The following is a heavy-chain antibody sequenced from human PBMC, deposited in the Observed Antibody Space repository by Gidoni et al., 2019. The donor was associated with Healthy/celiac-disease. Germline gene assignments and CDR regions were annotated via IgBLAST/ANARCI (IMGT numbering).Heavy chain of an antibody. J-gene: IGHJ6*03. Sequence: QVQLQESGPGLVKPSETLSLTCTVSGVSISSYYWSWIRQPPGKGLEWIRYIYYSGSTNYNPSLKSRVTISVDTSKNQFSLKLSSVTAAVTAVYYCAGGGYCSSTSCPKNNYYYYYYMDVWGKGTTVTVSS. CDR2: IYYSGST. D-gene: IGHD2-2*01. CDR3: AGGGYCSSTSCPKNNYYYYYYMDV. V-gene: IGHV4-59*01. CDR1: GVSISSYY.